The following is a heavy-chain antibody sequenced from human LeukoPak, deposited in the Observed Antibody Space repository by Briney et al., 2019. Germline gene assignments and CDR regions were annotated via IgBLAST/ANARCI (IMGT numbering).Heavy chain of an antibody. CDR2: IYYSGST. CDR1: GGSISSSSYY. V-gene: IGHV4-39*07. CDR3: ARVLMTVAGRPDAFDI. J-gene: IGHJ3*02. D-gene: IGHD6-19*01. Sequence: PSETLSLTCTVSGGSISSSSYYWGWIRQPPGKGLEWIGTIYYSGSTYYNPSLKSRVTISVDTSKNQFSLKLSSVTAADTAVYYCARVLMTVAGRPDAFDIWGQGTVVTVSS.